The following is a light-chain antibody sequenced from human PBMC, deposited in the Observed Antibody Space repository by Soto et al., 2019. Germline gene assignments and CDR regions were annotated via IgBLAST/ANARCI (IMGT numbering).Light chain of an antibody. CDR2: DVS. Sequence: QSALTQPASVSGSPGQSITISCTGTSSDVGGYNYVSWYQQYPGKAPKLMIYDVSNRPSGVSNRFSGSKSGNTASLTISGLQAEDEGDYYCSSYTISNTLVFGSGTKVTVL. V-gene: IGLV2-14*01. CDR1: SSDVGGYNY. J-gene: IGLJ1*01. CDR3: SSYTISNTLV.